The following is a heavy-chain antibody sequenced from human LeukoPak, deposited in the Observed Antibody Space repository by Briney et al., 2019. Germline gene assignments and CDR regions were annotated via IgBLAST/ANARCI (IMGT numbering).Heavy chain of an antibody. CDR2: INPNSGGT. CDR3: ARETLYDSSGLIVF. D-gene: IGHD3-22*01. Sequence: SVKVSCKASGYTFTGYYMHWVRQAPGQGLEWMGWINPNSGGTNYAQKFQGRVTMTRDTSISTAYMELSSLRSDDTPLYYCARETLYDSSGLIVFWGRGTLDSVFS. CDR1: GYTFTGYY. J-gene: IGHJ4*02. V-gene: IGHV1-2*02.